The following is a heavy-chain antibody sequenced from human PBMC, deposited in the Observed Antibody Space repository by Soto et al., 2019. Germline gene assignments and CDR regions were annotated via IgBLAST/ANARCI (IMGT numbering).Heavy chain of an antibody. Sequence: QSQTLSLTCAISGDSVSSNSAAWNWIRQSPSRGLEWLGRTYYRSKWYNDYAVSVKSRITINPDTSKNQFSLQLNSVTPEDTAVYYCARDLLQSTNTATYAFDIWGQGTMVTVSS. CDR1: GDSVSSNSAA. CDR2: TYYRSKWYN. J-gene: IGHJ3*02. V-gene: IGHV6-1*01. D-gene: IGHD5-18*01. CDR3: ARDLLQSTNTATYAFDI.